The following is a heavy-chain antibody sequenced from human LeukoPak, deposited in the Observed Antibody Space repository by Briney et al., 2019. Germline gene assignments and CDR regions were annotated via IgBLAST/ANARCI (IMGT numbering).Heavy chain of an antibody. CDR3: ARDLSFGSLDF. CDR1: GFILSTHG. CDR2: MWYDGSRE. V-gene: IGHV3-33*01. J-gene: IGHJ4*02. D-gene: IGHD1-26*01. Sequence: GGSLRLSCAASGFILSTHGMHWVRQAPGKGLEWVAGMWYDGSREDYADSVKGRFTISRDVSKNTLNLQMNSLRVEDTAMFYCARDLSFGSLDFRGQGTLVTVSS.